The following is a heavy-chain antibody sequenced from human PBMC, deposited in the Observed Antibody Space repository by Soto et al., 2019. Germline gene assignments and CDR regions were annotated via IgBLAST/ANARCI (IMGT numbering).Heavy chain of an antibody. CDR1: GFTFSSYG. D-gene: IGHD2-21*01. CDR2: ISYDGSNK. J-gene: IGHJ6*02. Sequence: GGSLRLSCAASGFTFSSYGMHWVRQAPGKGLEWVAVISYDGSNKYYADSVKGRFTISRDNSKNTLYLQMNSLRAEDTAVYYCAKEGIPPHRNGMDVWCQGTTVTVSS. V-gene: IGHV3-30*18. CDR3: AKEGIPPHRNGMDV.